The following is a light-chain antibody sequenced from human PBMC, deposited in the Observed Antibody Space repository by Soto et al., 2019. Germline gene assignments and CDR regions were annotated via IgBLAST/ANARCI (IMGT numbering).Light chain of an antibody. CDR2: SNT. CDR1: SSNIGAPYD. V-gene: IGLV1-40*01. CDR3: QSYDSSLSGWV. J-gene: IGLJ1*01. Sequence: QSVLTQPPSVSGAPGQRVTISCTGSSSNIGAPYDVHWFQQLPGTAPKLLIYSNTNRPSGVPDRFSGSKSGTSASLAITGLQAEDEADYYCQSYDSSLSGWVFGTGTKVTVL.